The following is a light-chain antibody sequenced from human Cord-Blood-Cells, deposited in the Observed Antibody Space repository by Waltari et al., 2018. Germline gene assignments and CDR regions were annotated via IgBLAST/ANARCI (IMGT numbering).Light chain of an antibody. J-gene: IGKJ2*01. V-gene: IGKV4-1*01. Sequence: DIVMTQSPDSLAVSLGERATINCKSSQRVLYSSNNKNYLAWYQQKPGQPPKQRSYWAPTRESGVPDRFSGSGSGTDFTLTISSLQAEDVAVYYCQQYYSTPYTFGQGTKLEIK. CDR3: QQYYSTPYT. CDR2: WAP. CDR1: QRVLYSSNNKNY.